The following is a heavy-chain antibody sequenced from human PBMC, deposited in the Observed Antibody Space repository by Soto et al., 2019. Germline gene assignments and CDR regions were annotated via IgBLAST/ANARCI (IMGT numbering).Heavy chain of an antibody. J-gene: IGHJ4*02. D-gene: IGHD3-16*01. CDR3: ARGPPFH. V-gene: IGHV4-30-2*01. Sequence: QLQLQESGSRLVKPSQTLSLTCAVSGGSISSGGYSWSWIRQPPGKGLEWIGYIYHSGNTYYNPSLKSRVTISVDRSKNQFSLKLSSVTAADTAVYYWARGPPFHWGQGTLVTVSS. CDR1: GGSISSGGYS. CDR2: IYHSGNT.